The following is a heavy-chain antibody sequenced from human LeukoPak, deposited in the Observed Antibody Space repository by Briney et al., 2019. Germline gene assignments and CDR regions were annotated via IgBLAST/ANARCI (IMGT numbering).Heavy chain of an antibody. D-gene: IGHD1-26*01. CDR2: ISPDDTDT. Sequence: GESLKISCKGSGYSFTSYWIGWVRQMPGKGLEWMGIISPDDTDTRYSPSFQGQVTISADKSISTAYLQFSSLKASDTAIYYCARPGGGGWPPSGFDHWGQGTLVTVSS. CDR3: ARPGGGGWPPSGFDH. CDR1: GYSFTSYW. J-gene: IGHJ4*02. V-gene: IGHV5-51*01.